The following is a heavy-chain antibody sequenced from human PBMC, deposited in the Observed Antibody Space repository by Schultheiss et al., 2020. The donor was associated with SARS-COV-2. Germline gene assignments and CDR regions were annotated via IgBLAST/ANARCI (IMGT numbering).Heavy chain of an antibody. V-gene: IGHV4-38-2*01. Sequence: SETLSLTCAVSGYSISSGYYWGWIRQPPGKGLEWIGEINHSGSTNYNPSLKSRVTISVDTSKNQFCLKLSSVTAADTAVYYCARGHRVVPAAGTYYYYGMDVWGQGTTVTVSS. J-gene: IGHJ6*02. CDR2: INHSGST. D-gene: IGHD2-2*01. CDR3: ARGHRVVPAAGTYYYYGMDV. CDR1: GYSISSGYY.